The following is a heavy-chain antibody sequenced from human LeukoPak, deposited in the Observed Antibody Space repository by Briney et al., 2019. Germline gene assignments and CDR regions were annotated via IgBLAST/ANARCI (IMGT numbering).Heavy chain of an antibody. CDR2: ISSGSSTI. J-gene: IGHJ4*02. Sequence: PGGSLRLSCAASGFSFSSYSMNWVRQAPGKGLEWVSYISSGSSTIYYADSVKGRFTISRDNAKNSPYLQMNSLRDEDTAVYYCARDKNWNDSNFDYWGQGTLVTVSS. D-gene: IGHD1-1*01. V-gene: IGHV3-48*02. CDR3: ARDKNWNDSNFDY. CDR1: GFSFSSYS.